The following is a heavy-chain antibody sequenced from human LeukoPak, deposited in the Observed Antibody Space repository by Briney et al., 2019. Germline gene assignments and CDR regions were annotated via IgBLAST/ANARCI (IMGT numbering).Heavy chain of an antibody. V-gene: IGHV5-51*01. D-gene: IGHD3-3*01. CDR2: IYPSNSDT. Sequence: GESLKISCKGFGYSFTSYWIAWVRQMPGKGLEWMSLIYPSNSDTKYSPSFQGQVTISADKSISTAYLQWSNLKASDTAMYYCARRYTIFGVITIDYWGQGTLVTVSS. J-gene: IGHJ4*02. CDR3: ARRYTIFGVITIDY. CDR1: GYSFTSYW.